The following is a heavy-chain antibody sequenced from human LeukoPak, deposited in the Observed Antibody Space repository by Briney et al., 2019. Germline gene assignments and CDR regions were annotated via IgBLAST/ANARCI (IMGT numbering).Heavy chain of an antibody. Sequence: ASVKVSCKASGYTFAAHHIHWVRHAPGQGLEGMGWILPDGRDTKYSQKLQDRMTLTTDTSTNTAYMELSSLIPDDTAVYYCSGRYGPGPVWGQGTLISASP. CDR2: ILPDGRDT. CDR3: SGRYGPGPV. V-gene: IGHV1-2*02. D-gene: IGHD4-17*01. J-gene: IGHJ4*02. CDR1: GYTFAAHH.